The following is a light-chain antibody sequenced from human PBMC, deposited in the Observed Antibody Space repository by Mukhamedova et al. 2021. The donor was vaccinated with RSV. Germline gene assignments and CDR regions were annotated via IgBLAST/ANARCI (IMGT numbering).Light chain of an antibody. V-gene: IGKV1-5*03. CDR3: QQYSSYLLT. CDR2: KAS. Sequence: GKAPKLLIHKASDLQGGVPSRFSGSGFGTEFTLTISSLQPDDFAIYYCQQYSSYLLTFGGGTKVEIK. J-gene: IGKJ4*01.